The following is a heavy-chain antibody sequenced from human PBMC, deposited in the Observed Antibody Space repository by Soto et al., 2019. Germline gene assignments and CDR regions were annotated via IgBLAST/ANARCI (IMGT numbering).Heavy chain of an antibody. Sequence: QVHLAQSGAEVKRPGASVKVSCKASGYPFSNYYLHWVRQAPGQRLEWLGIINPSGGTTGYPQRFKGRGTMTMDTSTSTVYMELTSLRSDDTAIDYCAREPRDHYYFDYWGQGTLVTVSS. D-gene: IGHD3-10*01. V-gene: IGHV1-46*01. CDR1: GYPFSNYY. J-gene: IGHJ4*02. CDR3: AREPRDHYYFDY. CDR2: INPSGGTT.